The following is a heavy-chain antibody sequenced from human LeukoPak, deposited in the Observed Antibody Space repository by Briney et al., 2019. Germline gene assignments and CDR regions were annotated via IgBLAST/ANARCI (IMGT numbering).Heavy chain of an antibody. CDR3: AREIRGVAAAGGFFDY. Sequence: SVKVSCKASGGTFSSYAISWVRQAPGQGLEWMGGIIPIFGTANYAQKFQGRVTITADESTSTAYMELSSLRSEDTAVYYCAREIRGVAAAGGFFDYWGQGTLVTVSS. J-gene: IGHJ4*02. V-gene: IGHV1-69*13. CDR1: GGTFSSYA. CDR2: IIPIFGTA. D-gene: IGHD6-13*01.